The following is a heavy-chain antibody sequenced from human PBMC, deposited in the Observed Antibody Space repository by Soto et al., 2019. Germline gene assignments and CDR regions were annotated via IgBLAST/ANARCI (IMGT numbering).Heavy chain of an antibody. J-gene: IGHJ4*02. CDR1: GGSISSSSYY. CDR2: IYYSGRT. Sequence: SETLSLTCTVSGGSISSSSYYWGWIRQPPGKGMEWIGSIYYSGRTNYKPSLKSRVTISVDTSKKQFSLKLSSVTAADTAVYYCASLYYYDSSGYYWFFNYWGQGTPVTVSS. V-gene: IGHV4-39*01. CDR3: ASLYYYDSSGYYWFFNY. D-gene: IGHD3-22*01.